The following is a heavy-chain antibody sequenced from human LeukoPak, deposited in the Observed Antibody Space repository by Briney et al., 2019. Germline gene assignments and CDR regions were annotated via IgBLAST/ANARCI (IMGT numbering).Heavy chain of an antibody. Sequence: GGSQRLSCAASGFTFSSYAMSWVRQTPGKGLEWVAATSSSDAGTYHADSVRGRFTISRDNSKNTLYLQMNSLRAEDAAVYFCAKAPVTSCRGAYCYPFDSWGQGTLVTVSS. CDR2: TSSSDAGT. CDR1: GFTFSSYA. CDR3: AKAPVTSCRGAYCYPFDS. J-gene: IGHJ4*02. D-gene: IGHD2-21*01. V-gene: IGHV3-23*01.